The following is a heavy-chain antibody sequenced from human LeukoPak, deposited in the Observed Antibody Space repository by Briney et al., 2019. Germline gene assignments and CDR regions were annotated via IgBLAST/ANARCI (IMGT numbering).Heavy chain of an antibody. CDR2: ISGSGSTI. J-gene: IGHJ5*02. CDR3: VRASYYYDTSGSPRGWFDP. CDR1: GFTFSDYY. D-gene: IGHD3-22*01. V-gene: IGHV3-11*01. Sequence: GGSLRLSCAASGFTFSDYYMSWIRQAPGKGLEWVSYISGSGSTIYYADSVKGRFTISRDNAKNSLYLQMNSLRAEDTAVYYCVRASYYYDTSGSPRGWFDPWGQGTLVTVSS.